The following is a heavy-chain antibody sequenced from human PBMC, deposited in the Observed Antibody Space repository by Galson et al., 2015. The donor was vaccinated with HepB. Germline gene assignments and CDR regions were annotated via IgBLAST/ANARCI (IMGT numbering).Heavy chain of an antibody. CDR3: AKVRIYGDSPRAFDI. CDR2: ISYDGSNK. V-gene: IGHV3-30*18. D-gene: IGHD4-17*01. CDR1: GFTFSSYG. J-gene: IGHJ3*02. Sequence: SLRLSCAASGFTFSSYGMHWVRQAPGKGLEWVAVISYDGSNKYYADSVKGRFTISRDNSKNTLYLQMNSLRAEDTAVYYCAKVRIYGDSPRAFDIWGQGTMVTVSS.